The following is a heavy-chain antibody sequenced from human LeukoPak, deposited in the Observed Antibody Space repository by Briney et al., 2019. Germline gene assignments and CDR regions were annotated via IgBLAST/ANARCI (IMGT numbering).Heavy chain of an antibody. J-gene: IGHJ4*02. D-gene: IGHD2-15*01. CDR1: GFTFSSYA. CDR2: ISGSGGSR. V-gene: IGHV3-23*01. Sequence: GGSLRLSCAASGFTFSSYAMSWVRQAPEKGLEWVSAISGSGGSRYYADSVKGRFTISRDNSKKTLYLQMNSLRAEDTAVYYCAKDRIVVVVAATLFYWGQGTLVTVSS. CDR3: AKDRIVVVVAATLFY.